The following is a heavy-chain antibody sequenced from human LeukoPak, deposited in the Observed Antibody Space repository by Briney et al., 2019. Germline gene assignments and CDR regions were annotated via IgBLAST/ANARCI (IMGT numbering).Heavy chain of an antibody. CDR2: IYYTGST. V-gene: IGHV4-59*01. J-gene: IGHJ3*02. Sequence: SETLSLTCTVSGGSISSYYGSWIRQSRGKALEWIGYIYYTGSTKYNPSLKSRVTISLDTSKNQVSLRLSSVTAAGTHVYDCARDSGIFVVLPADIVGVAFDIWGQGTMVTVSS. D-gene: IGHD2-2*01. CDR1: GGSISSYY. CDR3: ARDSGIFVVLPADIVGVAFDI.